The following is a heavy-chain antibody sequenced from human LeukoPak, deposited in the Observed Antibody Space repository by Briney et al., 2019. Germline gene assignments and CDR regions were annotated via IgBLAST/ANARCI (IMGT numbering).Heavy chain of an antibody. CDR1: GFTVSSNC. CDR2: IYSGGST. Sequence: GGSLRLSCAASGFTVSSNCMSWVRQAPGKGLEWVSVIYSGGSTYYADSVKGRFTISGDNSKNTLYLQMNSLRAEDTAVYYCASSTYCSSTSCYFFDYYYGMDVWGQGTTVTVSS. D-gene: IGHD2-2*01. V-gene: IGHV3-53*01. J-gene: IGHJ6*02. CDR3: ASSTYCSSTSCYFFDYYYGMDV.